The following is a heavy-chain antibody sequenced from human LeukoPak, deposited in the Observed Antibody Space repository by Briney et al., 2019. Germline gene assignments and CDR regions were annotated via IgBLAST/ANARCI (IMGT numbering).Heavy chain of an antibody. CDR1: GYTLTELS. D-gene: IGHD1-26*01. V-gene: IGHV1-24*01. J-gene: IGHJ4*02. CDR2: FDPEDGET. CDR3: ARGTRGVGAFDY. Sequence: ASVKVSCKVSGYTLTELSMHWVRQAPGEGLEWMGGFDPEDGETIYAQKFQGRVTMTEDTSTDTAYMGLSSLRSEDTAVYYCARGTRGVGAFDYWGQGTLVTVSS.